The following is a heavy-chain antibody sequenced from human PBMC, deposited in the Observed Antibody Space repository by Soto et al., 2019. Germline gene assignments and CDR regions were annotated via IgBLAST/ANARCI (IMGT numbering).Heavy chain of an antibody. D-gene: IGHD3-16*01. CDR3: ATPYYFNH. V-gene: IGHV3-21*06. CDR1: GYSLTELS. J-gene: IGHJ1*01. Sequence: SGYSLTELSIHWVRQAPGKGLEWLSSISDDSSYIDYADSLRGRFTVSRDNARNSLYLQIDSLGVEDTAVYYCATPYYFNHWGPGTLVTVSS. CDR2: ISDDSSYI.